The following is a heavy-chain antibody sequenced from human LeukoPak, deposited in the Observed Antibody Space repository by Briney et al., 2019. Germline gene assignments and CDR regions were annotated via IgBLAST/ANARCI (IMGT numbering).Heavy chain of an antibody. CDR3: AKDMVGYGDLFDY. D-gene: IGHD4-17*01. Sequence: PGGSLRLSCAASGFTFSSYGMHCVRQAPGKRLERVALIRYDGSNKYYADSVKGRFTISRDNSKNTLYLQMNSLRAEDTAVYYCAKDMVGYGDLFDYWGQGTLVTVSS. V-gene: IGHV3-30*02. CDR2: IRYDGSNK. CDR1: GFTFSSYG. J-gene: IGHJ4*02.